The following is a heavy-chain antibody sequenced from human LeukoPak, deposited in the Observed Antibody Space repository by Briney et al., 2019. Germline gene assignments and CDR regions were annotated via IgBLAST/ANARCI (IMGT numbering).Heavy chain of an antibody. CDR1: GFTFSSYA. J-gene: IGHJ5*02. V-gene: IGHV3-23*01. Sequence: GGSLRLSCAASGFTFSSYAMSWVRQAPGKGLEWVSAISGSGGSTYYADSVKGRFTISRDNSKNTLYLQMNSLRAEDTAVYYCAKDSVSHLTISGVVRPALNWFDPWGQGTLVTVSS. D-gene: IGHD3-3*01. CDR3: AKDSVSHLTISGVVRPALNWFDP. CDR2: ISGSGGST.